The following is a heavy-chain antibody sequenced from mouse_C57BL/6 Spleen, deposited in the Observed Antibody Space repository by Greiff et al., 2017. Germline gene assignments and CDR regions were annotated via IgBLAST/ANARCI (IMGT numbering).Heavy chain of an antibody. J-gene: IGHJ3*01. D-gene: IGHD1-1*01. CDR3: ASPGSSDDAWFAY. Sequence: EVQLVESGGGLVQPGGSLSLSCAASGFTFTDYYMSWVRQPPGKALEWLGFIRNKANGYTTEYSASVKGRFTISRDNSQSILYLQMNALRAEDSATYYCASPGSSDDAWFAYWGQGTLVTVSA. CDR2: IRNKANGYTT. CDR1: GFTFTDYY. V-gene: IGHV7-3*01.